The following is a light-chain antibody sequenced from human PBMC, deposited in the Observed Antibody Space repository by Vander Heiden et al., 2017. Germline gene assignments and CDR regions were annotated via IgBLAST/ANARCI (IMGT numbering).Light chain of an antibody. CDR1: ELPKQY. CDR2: KDS. CDR3: QSADSSGTYWV. Sequence: SYELPQPPSVSVSPGQTARITCSGDELPKQYAYWYQQKPGQAPVLVRYKDSERPSGIPERFSGSSSGTTVTLTISGVQAEDEADYYCQSADSSGTYWVFGGGTKLTVL. J-gene: IGLJ3*02. V-gene: IGLV3-25*03.